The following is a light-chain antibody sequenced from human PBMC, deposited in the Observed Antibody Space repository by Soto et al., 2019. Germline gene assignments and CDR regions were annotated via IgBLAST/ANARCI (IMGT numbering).Light chain of an antibody. J-gene: IGKJ1*01. CDR3: QQYNSYPWT. V-gene: IGKV1-5*03. Sequence: DIQMTQSPSTLSASVGDRGTMTCRASQSINSCLAWYQQKPGKAPKLLIYKASSLESGVPSRFSGSGSGTEFTLTISSLQPDDFATYYCQQYNSYPWTFGQGTKVDIK. CDR1: QSINSC. CDR2: KAS.